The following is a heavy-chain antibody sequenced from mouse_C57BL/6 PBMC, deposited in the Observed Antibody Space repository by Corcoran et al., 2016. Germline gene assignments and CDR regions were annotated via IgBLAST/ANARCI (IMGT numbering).Heavy chain of an antibody. D-gene: IGHD1-1*01. CDR1: GYTFTSYG. V-gene: IGHV1-81*01. CDR2: IYPRSGNT. CDR3: AREDYGRRFAY. J-gene: IGHJ3*01. Sequence: QVQLQQSGAELARPGASVKLSCKASGYTFTSYGISWVKQRTGQGLEGIGEIYPRSGNTYYNEKFKGKATLTADKSSSTAYMELRSLTSEDSAVYFCAREDYGRRFAYWGQGTLVTVSA.